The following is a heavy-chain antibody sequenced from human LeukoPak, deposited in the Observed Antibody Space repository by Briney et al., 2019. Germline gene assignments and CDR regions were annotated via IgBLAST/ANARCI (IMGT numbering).Heavy chain of an antibody. Sequence: SETLSLTCTVSGGSISSSSYYWGWIRQPPGKGLEWIGSIYTSGSTNYNPSLKSRVTISVDTSKNQFSLKLSSVTAADTAVYYCARVTGYMTEDYFDYWGQGTLITVSS. D-gene: IGHD6-13*01. CDR1: GGSISSSSYY. CDR2: IYTSGST. V-gene: IGHV4-39*07. CDR3: ARVTGYMTEDYFDY. J-gene: IGHJ4*02.